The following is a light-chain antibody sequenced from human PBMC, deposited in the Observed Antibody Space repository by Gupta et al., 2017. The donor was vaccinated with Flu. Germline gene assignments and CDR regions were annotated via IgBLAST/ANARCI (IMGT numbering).Light chain of an antibody. CDR2: DNN. V-gene: IGLV1-51*01. J-gene: IGLJ2*01. CDR1: GSNIGNNY. Sequence: KGTISCAGSGSNIGNNYVSWYQQRPGTAPKLLILDNNKRPSGIPDRFSGSKSDTSATLGITGLQTGDEADYYCGTWDSSLSAVIFGGGTKLTVL. CDR3: GTWDSSLSAVI.